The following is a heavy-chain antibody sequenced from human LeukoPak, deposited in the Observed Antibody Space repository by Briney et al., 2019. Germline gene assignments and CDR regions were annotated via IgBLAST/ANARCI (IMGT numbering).Heavy chain of an antibody. V-gene: IGHV3-21*01. D-gene: IGHD7-27*01. CDR3: VREDLGIFPFDY. J-gene: IGHJ4*02. CDR2: ISSGSSYI. CDR1: GFTFSSYS. Sequence: GGSLRLSCAASGFTFSSYSMNWVRQAPGKGLEWVSSISSGSSYIYYADSVKGRFTISRDNAKNSLYLQMNSLRAEDTAVYYCVREDLGIFPFDYWGQGTLVTVSS.